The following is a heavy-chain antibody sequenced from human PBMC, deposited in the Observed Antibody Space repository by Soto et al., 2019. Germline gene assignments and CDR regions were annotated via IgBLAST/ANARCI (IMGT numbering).Heavy chain of an antibody. D-gene: IGHD3-22*01. J-gene: IGHJ4*02. Sequence: NPSETLSLTCAVSGGSISSGGYSWSWIRQPPGKGLEWIGYIYHSGSTYYNPSLKSRVTISVDRSKNQFSLKLSSVTAADTAVYYCARAQTIYDSSGYYLDSLDYWGQGTLVTVSS. CDR1: GGSISSGGYS. V-gene: IGHV4-30-2*01. CDR3: ARAQTIYDSSGYYLDSLDY. CDR2: IYHSGST.